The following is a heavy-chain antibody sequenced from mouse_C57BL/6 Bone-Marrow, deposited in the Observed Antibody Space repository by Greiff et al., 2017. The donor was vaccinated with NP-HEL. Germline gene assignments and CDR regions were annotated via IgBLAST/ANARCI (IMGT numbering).Heavy chain of an antibody. Sequence: EVQLVESGGGLVKPGGSLKLSCAASGFTFSSYAMSWVRQTPEKRLEWVATISDGGSYTYYPDNVKGRFTISRDNAKNNLYLQMSHLKSEDTAMYYCARDLGYYGSLWYFDVWGTGTTVTVSS. CDR1: GFTFSSYA. V-gene: IGHV5-4*01. CDR2: ISDGGSYT. CDR3: ARDLGYYGSLWYFDV. D-gene: IGHD1-1*01. J-gene: IGHJ1*03.